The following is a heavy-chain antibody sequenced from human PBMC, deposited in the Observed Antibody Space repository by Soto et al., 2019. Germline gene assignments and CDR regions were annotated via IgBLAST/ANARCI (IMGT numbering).Heavy chain of an antibody. CDR1: GFTFSSYA. CDR3: ARDRRYSGSYYWFDP. J-gene: IGHJ5*02. D-gene: IGHD1-26*01. CDR2: ISYDGSNK. Sequence: QVQLVESGGGVVQPGRSLRLSCAASGFTFSSYAMHWVRQAPGKGLEWVAVISYDGSNKYYADSVKGRFTISRDNSKNPLYLQMNSLRAEDTAVYYCARDRRYSGSYYWFDPWGQGTLVTVSS. V-gene: IGHV3-30-3*01.